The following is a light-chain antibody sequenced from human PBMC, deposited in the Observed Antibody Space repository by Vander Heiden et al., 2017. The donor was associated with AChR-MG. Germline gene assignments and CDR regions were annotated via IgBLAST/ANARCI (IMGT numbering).Light chain of an antibody. CDR3: QQANSVRPRYT. V-gene: IGKV1-12*01. CDR2: AAS. CDR1: PVSSSW. Sequence: ASGPGRDGANTPCRARPVSSSWLAWYQQKPGKAPKLLIYAASSLQSGVPSRLSGSGSGTESTLTISSLQPEDVATYYCQQANSVRPRYTFGQGTKLEIK. J-gene: IGKJ2*01.